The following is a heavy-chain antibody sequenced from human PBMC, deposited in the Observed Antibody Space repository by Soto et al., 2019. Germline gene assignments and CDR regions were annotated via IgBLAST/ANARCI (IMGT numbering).Heavy chain of an antibody. CDR3: AKALGRDYGDSGHDY. J-gene: IGHJ4*02. CDR1: GFTFSSYA. D-gene: IGHD4-17*01. Sequence: SGGSLRLSCAASGFTFSSYAMSWVRQAPGKGLEWVSAISGSGGSTYYADSVKGRFTISRDNSKNTLYLQMNSLRAEDTAVYYCAKALGRDYGDSGHDYWGQGTLVTVSS. V-gene: IGHV3-23*01. CDR2: ISGSGGST.